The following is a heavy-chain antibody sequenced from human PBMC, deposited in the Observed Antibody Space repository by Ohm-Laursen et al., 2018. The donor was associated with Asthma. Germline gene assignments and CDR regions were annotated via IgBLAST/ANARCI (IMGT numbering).Heavy chain of an antibody. CDR3: ATSRRLGY. J-gene: IGHJ4*02. Sequence: SLRLSCAAYGFTFSSYWMHWVRQAPGKGLEWVANINPDGREARHVDSVKGRFTISRDNAKNLLFLEMINLRAEDTAVYYCATSRRLGYWGQGTLVTVSS. V-gene: IGHV3-7*01. D-gene: IGHD6-6*01. CDR1: GFTFSSYW. CDR2: INPDGREA.